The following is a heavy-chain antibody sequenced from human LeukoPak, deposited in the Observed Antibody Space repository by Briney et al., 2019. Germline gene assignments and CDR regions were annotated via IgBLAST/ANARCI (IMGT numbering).Heavy chain of an antibody. Sequence: GGSLSLPCAASGFTFSSYAMSWVRQARGKGLEWVSSMSCSGGSTCYADSVKGRFTISRDNSKTTLYLQMNSLRAEDTAVYYCAKVFYPAAGTGRVDFPFDYWGQGTLVTVSS. CDR1: GFTFSSYA. V-gene: IGHV3-23*01. CDR3: AKVFYPAAGTGRVDFPFDY. D-gene: IGHD6-13*01. J-gene: IGHJ4*02. CDR2: MSCSGGST.